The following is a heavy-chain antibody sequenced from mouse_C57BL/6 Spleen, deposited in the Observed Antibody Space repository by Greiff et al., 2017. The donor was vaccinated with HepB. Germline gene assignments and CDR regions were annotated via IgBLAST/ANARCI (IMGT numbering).Heavy chain of an antibody. J-gene: IGHJ4*01. CDR3: ARSGKDAMDY. Sequence: QVQLQQPGAELVKPGASVKLSCKASGYTFTSYWMQWVNQRPGQGLEWIGEIDPSDSYTNYNQKFKGKATLTVDTSSSTAYMQLSSLTSEDSAVYYCARSGKDAMDYWGQGTSVTVSS. CDR2: IDPSDSYT. CDR1: GYTFTSYW. D-gene: IGHD3-2*02. V-gene: IGHV1-50*01.